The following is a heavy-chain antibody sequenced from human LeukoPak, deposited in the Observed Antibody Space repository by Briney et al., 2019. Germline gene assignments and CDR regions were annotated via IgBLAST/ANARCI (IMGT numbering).Heavy chain of an antibody. Sequence: GGSLRLSCAASGFTVSSNYMSWVRQAPGKGLEWVSVIYSGGSTYYADSVKGRFTISRDNSKNTLYLQMNSLRAEDTAVYYCARGSTSIAASQYNGMDVWGQGTTVTVSS. V-gene: IGHV3-66*01. CDR2: IYSGGST. J-gene: IGHJ6*02. D-gene: IGHD6-6*01. CDR3: ARGSTSIAASQYNGMDV. CDR1: GFTVSSNY.